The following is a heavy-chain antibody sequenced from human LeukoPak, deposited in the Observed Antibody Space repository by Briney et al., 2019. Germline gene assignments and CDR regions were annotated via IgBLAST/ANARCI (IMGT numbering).Heavy chain of an antibody. D-gene: IGHD3-10*01. CDR1: GFTFSSYS. CDR3: ARDPDYYGSGSYGY. CDR2: ISSSSSYI. J-gene: IGHJ4*02. Sequence: GRSLRLSCAASGFTFSSYSMNWVRQAPGKGLGWVSSISSSSSYIYYADSVKGRFTISRDNAKNSLYLQMNSLRAEDTAVYYCARDPDYYGSGSYGYWGQGTLVTVSS. V-gene: IGHV3-21*01.